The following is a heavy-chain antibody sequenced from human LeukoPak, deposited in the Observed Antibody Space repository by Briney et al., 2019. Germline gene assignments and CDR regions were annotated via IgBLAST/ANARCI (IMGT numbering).Heavy chain of an antibody. J-gene: IGHJ4*02. CDR3: ARGIRGVGATIDY. CDR2: IYYTGST. Sequence: SETLSLTCTVSGGSVSDYYWSWIRQSPGKGLEWIGYIYYTGSTSYNPSLRSRVTMSADTSKNQFSLKLSSVTAADTAVYYCARGIRGVGATIDYWGQGILVTVSS. D-gene: IGHD1-26*01. CDR1: GGSVSDYY. V-gene: IGHV4-59*02.